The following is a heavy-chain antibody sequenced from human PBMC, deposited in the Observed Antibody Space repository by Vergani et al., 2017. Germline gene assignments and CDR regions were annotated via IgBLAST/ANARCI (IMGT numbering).Heavy chain of an antibody. CDR3: AKDPSSGWSL. J-gene: IGHJ4*02. CDR2: ISWNIGSL. CDR1: GFTFDDYA. D-gene: IGHD6-19*01. Sequence: EVQLVESGGGLVQPGRSLRLSCAASGFTFDDYAMHWVRQAPGKGLEWVSGISWNIGSLGYADSVKGRFTISRDNAKNSLYLQMNSLRAEDTALYYCAKDPSSGWSLWGQGTLVTVSS. V-gene: IGHV3-9*01.